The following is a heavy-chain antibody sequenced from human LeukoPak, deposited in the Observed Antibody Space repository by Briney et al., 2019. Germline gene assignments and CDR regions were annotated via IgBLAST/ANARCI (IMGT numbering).Heavy chain of an antibody. CDR1: GYTLTELS. CDR2: FDPEDGET. J-gene: IGHJ4*02. Sequence: ASVKVSCKVSGYTLTELSMHWVRQAPGKGLEWMGGFDPEDGETIYAQKFQGRVTMTEDTSTDTAYMELSSLRSEDTAVYYCLAGYCSGGSCLHSWGQGTLVTVSS. D-gene: IGHD2-15*01. CDR3: LAGYCSGGSCLHS. V-gene: IGHV1-24*01.